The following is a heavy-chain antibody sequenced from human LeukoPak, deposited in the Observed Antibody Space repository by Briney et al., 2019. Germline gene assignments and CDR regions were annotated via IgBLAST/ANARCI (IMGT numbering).Heavy chain of an antibody. CDR2: MSPNSGNT. V-gene: IGHV1-8*03. CDR3: ARGIHFWSGYYTGMDY. CDR1: GYTFTSYD. J-gene: IGHJ4*02. Sequence: ASVKVSCKASGYTFTSYDINWVRQAPGQGLEWMGWMSPNSGNTGYAQKFQGRVTITRNTSISTAYMELSSLRSEDTAVYYCARGIHFWSGYYTGMDYWGQGTLVTVSS. D-gene: IGHD3-3*02.